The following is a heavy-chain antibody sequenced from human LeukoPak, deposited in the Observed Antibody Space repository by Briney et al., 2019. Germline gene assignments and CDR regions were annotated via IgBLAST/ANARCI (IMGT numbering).Heavy chain of an antibody. V-gene: IGHV3-21*01. D-gene: IGHD1-1*01. CDR3: ARDPYTGSMFDY. Sequence: PGGSLRLSCAASGFTFSNAWMSWVRQAPGKGLEWVAFIGHVAGDIFYADSVKGRFTISRDDANDSVYLQMNSLRVDDTAVYFCARDPYTGSMFDYWGHGTLVTVSS. CDR2: IGHVAGDI. J-gene: IGHJ4*01. CDR1: GFTFSNAW.